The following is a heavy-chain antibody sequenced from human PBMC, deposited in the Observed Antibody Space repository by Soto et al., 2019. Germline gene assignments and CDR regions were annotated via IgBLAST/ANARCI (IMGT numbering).Heavy chain of an antibody. CDR3: ARVIQGLYGSGSYYNYYYYYMDV. CDR2: IKQDGSEK. CDR1: GFTFSSYW. J-gene: IGHJ6*03. Sequence: EVQLVESGGGLVQPGGSLRLSCAASGFTFSSYWMSWVRQAPGKGLEWVANIKQDGSEKYYVDSVKGRFTISRDNAKNSLYLQMNRLRAEDTAVYYCARVIQGLYGSGSYYNYYYYYMDVWGKGTTVTVSS. D-gene: IGHD3-10*01. V-gene: IGHV3-7*01.